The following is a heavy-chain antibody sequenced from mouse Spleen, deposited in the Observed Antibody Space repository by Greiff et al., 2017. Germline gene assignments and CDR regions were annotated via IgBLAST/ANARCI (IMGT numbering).Heavy chain of an antibody. CDR1: GYTFTSYW. Sequence: QVQLQQPGAELVMPGASVKLSCKASGYTFTSYWMHWVKQRPGQGLEWIGEIDPSDSYTNYNQKFKGKATLTVDKSSSTAYMQLSSLTSEDSAVYYCAKIYNRFAYWGQGTLVTVSA. CDR3: AKIYNRFAY. CDR2: IDPSDSYT. J-gene: IGHJ3*01. D-gene: IGHD1-3*01. V-gene: IGHV1-69*01.